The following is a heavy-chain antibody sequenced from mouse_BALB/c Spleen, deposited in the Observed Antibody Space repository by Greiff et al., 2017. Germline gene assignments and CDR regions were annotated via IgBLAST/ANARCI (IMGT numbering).Heavy chain of an antibody. V-gene: IGHV3-2*02. D-gene: IGHD2-14*01. CDR2: ISYSGST. CDR3: ARYRSYAMDY. J-gene: IGHJ4*01. CDR1: GYSITSDYA. Sequence: EVQLQESGPGLVKPSQSLSLTCTVTGYSITSDYAWNWIRQFPGNKLEWMGYISYSGSTSYNPSLKSRISITRDTSKNQYYLQLNSVTTEDTATYYCARYRSYAMDYWGQGTSVTVSS.